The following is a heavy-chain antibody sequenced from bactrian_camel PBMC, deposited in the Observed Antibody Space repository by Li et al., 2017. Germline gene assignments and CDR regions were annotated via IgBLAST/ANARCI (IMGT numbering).Heavy chain of an antibody. CDR3: ATPRRIPCNWSAGIAV. Sequence: HVQLVESGGDSVQAGGSLRLSCAHSGRTYSRWCMGWFREVSGKEREGLATIDYSGMTAYADSVKGRFTISKDNAENTVYLEMNSLQPEDTAMYFCATPRRIPCNWSAGIAVRGQGTQVTVS. CDR1: GRTYSRWC. CDR2: IDYSGMT. V-gene: IGHV3S57*01. D-gene: IGHD7*01. J-gene: IGHJ4*01.